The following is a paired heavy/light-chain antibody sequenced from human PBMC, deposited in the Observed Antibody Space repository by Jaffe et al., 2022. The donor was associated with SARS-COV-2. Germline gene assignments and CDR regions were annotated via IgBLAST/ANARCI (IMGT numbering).Heavy chain of an antibody. CDR2: ISWNSGSI. CDR1: GFIFEDYA. J-gene: IGHJ6*03. D-gene: IGHD6-13*01. Sequence: EVQLVESGGGLVQPGRSLRLSCAASGFIFEDYAMHWVRQVPGKGPEWVSGISWNSGSIDYADSVKGRFTISRDNAKNSVYLQMNSLRAEDTALYYCAKDTVSAAVIFGARWRGSYYYYMDVWGKGTTVTVSS. V-gene: IGHV3-9*01. CDR3: AKDTVSAAVIFGARWRGSYYYYMDV.
Light chain of an antibody. CDR3: QQYGDSPLT. CDR1: QSVNIY. V-gene: IGKV3-20*01. Sequence: EIVLTQSPGTLSLSPGERATLSCRASQSVNIYLAWYQQKPGQAPRLLIYAASTRPTGIPDRISGSGSGTDFTLTISKLEPEDFAVYYCQQYGDSPLTFGPGTKVDLK. J-gene: IGKJ3*01. CDR2: AAS.